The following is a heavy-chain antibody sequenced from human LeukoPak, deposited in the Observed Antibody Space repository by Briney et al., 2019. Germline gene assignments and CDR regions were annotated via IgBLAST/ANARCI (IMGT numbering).Heavy chain of an antibody. CDR2: IKEDGSEK. CDR1: GFLFSRYW. V-gene: IGHV3-7*01. Sequence: GGSLRLSCAASGFLFSRYWMSWVRQAPGKGLEWVANIKEDGSEKYYVESMKGRFTISRDNVKNSLYLQMNSLRAEDTAVYYCASAYYDFWSGYYTSAFDIWGQGTMVTVSS. CDR3: ASAYYDFWSGYYTSAFDI. D-gene: IGHD3-3*01. J-gene: IGHJ3*02.